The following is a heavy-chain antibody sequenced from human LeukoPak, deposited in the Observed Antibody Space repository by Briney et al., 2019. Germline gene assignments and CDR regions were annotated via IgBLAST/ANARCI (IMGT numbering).Heavy chain of an antibody. J-gene: IGHJ3*02. CDR1: GFTFSTSA. CDR2: ISAGGGST. Sequence: GGSLRLSCAASGFTFSTSAMSWVRQAPGKGLEWVSSISAGGGSTYYADSVKGRFTISRDFSNNTVYVQMNSLRAEDTAVYYCARRMGGELVAFDIWGQGTMVTVSS. V-gene: IGHV3-23*01. D-gene: IGHD1-7*01. CDR3: ARRMGGELVAFDI.